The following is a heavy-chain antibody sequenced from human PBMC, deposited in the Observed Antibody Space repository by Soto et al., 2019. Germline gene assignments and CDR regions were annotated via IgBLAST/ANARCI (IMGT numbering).Heavy chain of an antibody. CDR1: GGTFSSYA. CDR2: IIPIFGTA. CDR3: ARDPSVDTAMGTHY. J-gene: IGHJ4*02. D-gene: IGHD5-18*01. Sequence: QVQLVQSGAEVKKPGSSVKVSCKASGGTFSSYAISWVRQAPGQGLEWMGGIIPIFGTANYAQKFQGRVTNTADESTSPAYRELSSLRSEDTAVYYCARDPSVDTAMGTHYWGQGTLVTVSS. V-gene: IGHV1-69*12.